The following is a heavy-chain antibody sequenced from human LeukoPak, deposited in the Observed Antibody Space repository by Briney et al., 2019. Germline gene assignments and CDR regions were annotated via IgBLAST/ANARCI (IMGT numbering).Heavy chain of an antibody. J-gene: IGHJ4*02. V-gene: IGHV1-69*05. D-gene: IGHD3-22*01. Sequence: ASVKVSCKASGYTFTSYAISWVRQAPGQGLEWMGRIIPIFGTANYAQKFQGRVTITTDESTSTAYMELSSLRSEDTAVYYCARDCTYDSSGYATFGYWGQGTLVTVSS. CDR2: IIPIFGTA. CDR1: GYTFTSYA. CDR3: ARDCTYDSSGYATFGY.